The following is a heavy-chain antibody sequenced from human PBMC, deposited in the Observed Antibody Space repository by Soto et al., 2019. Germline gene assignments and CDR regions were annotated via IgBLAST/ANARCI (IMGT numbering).Heavy chain of an antibody. CDR3: ARGGPYQLLSDFDY. J-gene: IGHJ4*02. CDR1: GFSFSNYA. Sequence: EVQLVESGGILVQPGGSLRLSCVASGFSFSNYAMHWVRQAPGKGLEYVSAISNNGVSRYYANSVKGRFIISRDNSKNTLYLQLGSLRAEDMAVYYCARGGPYQLLSDFDYWGQGTLVTVSS. V-gene: IGHV3-64*01. D-gene: IGHD2-2*01. CDR2: ISNNGVSR.